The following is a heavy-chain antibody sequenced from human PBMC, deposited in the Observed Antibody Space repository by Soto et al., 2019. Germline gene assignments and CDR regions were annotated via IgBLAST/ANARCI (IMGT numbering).Heavy chain of an antibody. Sequence: ASVKVSCKASGGTFSSYAISWVRQAPGQGLEWMGGIIPIFGTANYAQKFQGRVTITADESTSTAYMELSSLRSEDTAVYYCARDPTGTKGYYYYGMDVWGQGTTVTVSS. CDR2: IIPIFGTA. CDR3: ARDPTGTKGYYYYGMDV. J-gene: IGHJ6*02. D-gene: IGHD1-7*01. CDR1: GGTFSSYA. V-gene: IGHV1-69*13.